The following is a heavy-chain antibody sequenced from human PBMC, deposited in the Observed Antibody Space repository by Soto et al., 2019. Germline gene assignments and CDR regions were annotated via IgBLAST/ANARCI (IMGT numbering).Heavy chain of an antibody. CDR3: ARVGWELLLDYFDY. CDR2: IIPIFGTA. J-gene: IGHJ4*02. V-gene: IGHV1-69*13. Sequence: SVKVSCKASGATFSSYAISWVRQAPGQGLEWMGGIIPIFGTANYAQKFQGRVTITADESTSTAYMELSSLRAEDTAVYYCARVGWELLLDYFDYWGQGSLVTVSS. CDR1: GATFSSYA. D-gene: IGHD1-26*01.